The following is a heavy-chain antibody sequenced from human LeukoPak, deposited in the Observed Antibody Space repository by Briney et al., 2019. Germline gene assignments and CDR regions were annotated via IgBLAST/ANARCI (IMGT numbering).Heavy chain of an antibody. CDR2: ISSSSSYI. CDR3: ARDLPREGIDY. V-gene: IGHV3-21*01. D-gene: IGHD3-10*01. CDR1: GFTFSSYS. Sequence: GGSLRPSCAASGFTFSSYSMNWVRQAPGKGLEWVSSISSSSSYIYYADSVKGRFTISRDNAKNSLYLQMNSLRAEDTAVYYCARDLPREGIDYWGQGTLVTVSS. J-gene: IGHJ4*02.